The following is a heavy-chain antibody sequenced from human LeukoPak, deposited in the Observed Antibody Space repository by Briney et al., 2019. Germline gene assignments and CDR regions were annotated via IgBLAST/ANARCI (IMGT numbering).Heavy chain of an antibody. V-gene: IGHV5-51*01. CDR3: ARLGSVAAAGYYMDV. D-gene: IGHD6-13*01. CDR1: GYSFTSYW. Sequence: GEPLKISCKGSGYSFTSYWIGWVRPLPGRGLEWMGIIYPGDSDTSYSPSFQGQVTISADKSISTAYLQWSSLKASDAAMYYCARLGSVAAAGYYMDVWGKGTTVTVSS. CDR2: IYPGDSDT. J-gene: IGHJ6*03.